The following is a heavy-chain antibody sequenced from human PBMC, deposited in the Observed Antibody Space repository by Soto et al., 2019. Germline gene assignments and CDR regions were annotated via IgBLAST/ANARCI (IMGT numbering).Heavy chain of an antibody. CDR2: ISPDGRTT. Sequence: PGGSLRLSCAASGFMFSRSWMSWVRQAPGEGLKWVASISPDGRTTYYVDSVKGRFTISRDNAKNSLYLQMNSLRAEDTAVYYCARAPSSGYYSDYWGLGTLVTVSS. D-gene: IGHD3-22*01. V-gene: IGHV3-7*01. CDR1: GFMFSRSW. J-gene: IGHJ4*02. CDR3: ARAPSSGYYSDY.